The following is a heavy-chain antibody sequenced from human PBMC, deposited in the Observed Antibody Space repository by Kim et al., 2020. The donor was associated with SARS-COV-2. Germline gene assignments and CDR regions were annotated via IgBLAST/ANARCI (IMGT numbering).Heavy chain of an antibody. CDR2: ISSSSSTI. CDR1: GFTFSSYS. J-gene: IGHJ3*02. D-gene: IGHD2-21*02. CDR3: ARAYCGGDCYSPPAAFDI. V-gene: IGHV3-48*02. Sequence: GGSLRLSCAASGFTFSSYSMNWVRQAPGKGLEWVSYISSSSSTIYYADSVKGRFTISRDNAKNSLYLQMNSLRDEDTAVYYCARAYCGGDCYSPPAAFDIWGQGTMVTVSS.